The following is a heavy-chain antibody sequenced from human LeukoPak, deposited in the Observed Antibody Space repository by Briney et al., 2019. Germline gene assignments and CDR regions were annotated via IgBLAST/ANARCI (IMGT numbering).Heavy chain of an antibody. V-gene: IGHV4-59*01. J-gene: IGHJ4*02. CDR1: GGSISSYY. CDR2: IYYSGST. CDR3: ARVRPGGSQYFDY. D-gene: IGHD1-26*01. Sequence: SETLSLTCTVSGGSISSYYWSWIRQPPGEGLGLIGYIYYSGSTNYNPSLKSRVTISVDTSKNQFSLKLSSVTAADTAVYYCARVRPGGSQYFDYWGQGTLVTVSS.